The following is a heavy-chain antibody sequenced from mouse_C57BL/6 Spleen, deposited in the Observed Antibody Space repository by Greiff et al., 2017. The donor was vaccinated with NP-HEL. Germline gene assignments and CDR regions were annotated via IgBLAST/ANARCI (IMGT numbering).Heavy chain of an antibody. V-gene: IGHV3-1*01. CDR1: GYSITSGYD. CDR3: ARRGVYAMDY. Sequence: EVHLVESGPGMVKPSHSLSLTCTVTGYSITSGYDWHWIRHFPGNKLEWMSYISYSGSTNYNPSLKSRISITHDTSKNHFFLKLNSVTTEDTATYYCARRGVYAMDYWGQGTSVTVSS. CDR2: ISYSGST. J-gene: IGHJ4*01.